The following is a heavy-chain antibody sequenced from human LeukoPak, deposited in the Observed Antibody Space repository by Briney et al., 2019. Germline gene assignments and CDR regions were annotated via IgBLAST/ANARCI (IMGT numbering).Heavy chain of an antibody. D-gene: IGHD3-10*01. CDR3: ARRGSYYGSGSYP. Sequence: SETLSLTCTVSGGSISSSTYYWGWIRQPPGKGLEWIGNIHYSGRTYYNPSLKSRVTISVDTAKNQFSLKLNSVTAADTAVYYCARRGSYYGSGSYPWGQGTLVTVSS. CDR1: GGSISSSTYY. CDR2: IHYSGRT. V-gene: IGHV4-39*07. J-gene: IGHJ5*02.